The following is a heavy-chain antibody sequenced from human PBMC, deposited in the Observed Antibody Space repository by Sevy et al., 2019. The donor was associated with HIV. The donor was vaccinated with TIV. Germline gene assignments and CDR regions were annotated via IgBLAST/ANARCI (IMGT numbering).Heavy chain of an antibody. V-gene: IGHV3-33*01. Sequence: GESLKISCAASGFTFSNYGMHWVRQAPGKGLEWVAVIWYDGINRYYADSVKGRLTISRDNSKNTLYLQMNSLRAEDTAVYYCARDNLLPIMVSMVRGALSYYFDYWGQGTLVTVSS. CDR1: GFTFSNYG. CDR2: IWYDGINR. CDR3: ARDNLLPIMVSMVRGALSYYFDY. D-gene: IGHD3-10*01. J-gene: IGHJ4*02.